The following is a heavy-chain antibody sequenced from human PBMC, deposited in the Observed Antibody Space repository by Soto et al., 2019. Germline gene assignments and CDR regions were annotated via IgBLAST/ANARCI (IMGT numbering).Heavy chain of an antibody. CDR1: GFTVSSNY. J-gene: IGHJ3*02. CDR3: AREGSYCTNGVCESDAFDI. Sequence: GGSLRLSCAASGFTVSSNYMSWVRQAPGKGLEWVSVIYSGGSTYYADSVKGRFTISRDNSKNTLYLQMNSLRAEDTAVYYCAREGSYCTNGVCESDAFDIWGQGTMVTVSS. D-gene: IGHD2-8*01. CDR2: IYSGGST. V-gene: IGHV3-66*01.